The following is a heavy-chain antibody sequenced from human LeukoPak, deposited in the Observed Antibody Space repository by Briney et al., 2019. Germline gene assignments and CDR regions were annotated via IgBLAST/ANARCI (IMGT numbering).Heavy chain of an antibody. CDR3: ARGRSYYGSGSYRSRYYYMDV. V-gene: IGHV4-39*02. J-gene: IGHJ6*03. CDR1: GGSISSNSYY. Sequence: SETLSLTCTVSGGSISSNSYYWGWIRQPPGKGLEWIGSIFYSGSTYYNPSLKSRVTISVDTAKNQFSLKLSSVTAADTAVYYCARGRSYYGSGSYRSRYYYMDVWGKGTTVTVSS. CDR2: IFYSGST. D-gene: IGHD3-10*01.